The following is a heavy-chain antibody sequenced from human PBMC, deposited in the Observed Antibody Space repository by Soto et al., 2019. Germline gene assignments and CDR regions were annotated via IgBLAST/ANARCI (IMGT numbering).Heavy chain of an antibody. V-gene: IGHV3-7*03. CDR2: IKQDGSEK. J-gene: IGHJ6*02. CDR3: ARDTTQNSSPDYDFWSGYSSIPYYYYYGLDV. Sequence: PGGSLRLSCAASGFTFSSYWMSWVRQAPGKGLEWVANIKQDGSEKYYVDSVKGRFTISRDNAKNSLYLQMNSLRAEDTAVYYCARDTTQNSSPDYDFWSGYSSIPYYYYYGLDVWGQGTTVTVSS. D-gene: IGHD3-3*01. CDR1: GFTFSSYW.